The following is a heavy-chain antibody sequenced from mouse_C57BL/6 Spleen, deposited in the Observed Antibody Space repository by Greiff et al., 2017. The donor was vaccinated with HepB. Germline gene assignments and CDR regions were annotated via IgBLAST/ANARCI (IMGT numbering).Heavy chain of an antibody. D-gene: IGHD1-1*01. CDR1: GYAFSSSW. CDR2: IYPGDGDT. CDR3: AITTLVAHFDY. V-gene: IGHV1-82*01. J-gene: IGHJ2*01. Sequence: VQLQQSGPELVKPGASVKISCKASGYAFSSSWMNWVKQRPGKGLEWIGRIYPGDGDTNYNGKFKGKATLTADKSSSTAYMQLSSLTSEDSAVYFCAITTLVAHFDYWGQGTTLTVSS.